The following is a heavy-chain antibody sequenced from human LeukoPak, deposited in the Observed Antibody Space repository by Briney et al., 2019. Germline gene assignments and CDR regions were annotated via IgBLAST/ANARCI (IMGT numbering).Heavy chain of an antibody. Sequence: GGSLRLSCAASGFTFSSYGMHWVRQAPGKGLEWVAFIRYDGSNKYYADSVKGRFTISRDNSKNTLYLQMNSLRAEDTAVYYCARDPSSSWYGGWFDPWGQGTLVTVSS. D-gene: IGHD6-13*01. CDR3: ARDPSSSWYGGWFDP. J-gene: IGHJ5*02. V-gene: IGHV3-30*02. CDR1: GFTFSSYG. CDR2: IRYDGSNK.